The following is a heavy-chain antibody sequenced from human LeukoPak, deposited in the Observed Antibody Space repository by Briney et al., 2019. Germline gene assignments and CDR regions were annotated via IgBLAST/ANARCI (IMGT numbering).Heavy chain of an antibody. Sequence: ASVKVSCKASGYTFTSYGISWVRQAPGQGLEWMGWISAYNGNTNYAQKLQSRVTMTTDTSTSTAYMELRSLRSDDTAVYYCARDPSKQLAAAGSSSRWFDPWGQGALVTVSS. D-gene: IGHD6-13*01. J-gene: IGHJ5*02. CDR3: ARDPSKQLAAAGSSSRWFDP. CDR1: GYTFTSYG. CDR2: ISAYNGNT. V-gene: IGHV1-18*01.